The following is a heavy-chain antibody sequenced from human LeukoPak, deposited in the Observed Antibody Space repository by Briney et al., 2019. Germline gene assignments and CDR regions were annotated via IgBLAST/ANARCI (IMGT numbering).Heavy chain of an antibody. CDR2: ISGSSTYI. J-gene: IGHJ4*02. CDR3: AREAPPFDY. Sequence: GGSLRLSCAASGFTFSSYNMNWVRQAPGKGLEWVSSISGSSTYIYYAISLKGRFAISRDNAKNSLYLQMNSLRAEDTAVYYCAREAPPFDYWGQGTLVTVSS. CDR1: GFTFSSYN. V-gene: IGHV3-21*01.